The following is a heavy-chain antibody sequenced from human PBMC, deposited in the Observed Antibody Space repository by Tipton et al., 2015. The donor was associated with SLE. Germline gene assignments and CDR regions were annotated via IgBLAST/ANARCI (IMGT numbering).Heavy chain of an antibody. CDR2: IYSTGTT. Sequence: TLSLTCTVSGDSITNLNDFWGWIRQPPGKGLEWIGSIYSTGTTYYNASLKGRVTMSIDTSTNQFSLRLASVTAADTAIYYCARHGRIEMATVKGLFDPWGQGTLVIVSS. J-gene: IGHJ5*02. V-gene: IGHV4-39*07. CDR1: GDSITNLNDF. D-gene: IGHD5-24*01. CDR3: ARHGRIEMATVKGLFDP.